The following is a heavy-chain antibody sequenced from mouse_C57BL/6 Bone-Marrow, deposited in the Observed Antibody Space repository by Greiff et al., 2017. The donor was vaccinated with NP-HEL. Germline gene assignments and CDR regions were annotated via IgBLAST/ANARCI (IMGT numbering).Heavy chain of an antibody. Sequence: QVQLQQSGAELVRPGASVTLSCKASGYTFTDYEMHWVKQTPVHGLEWIGAIDPETGGTAYNQKFKGKAILTADKSSSTAYMELRSLTSEDSAVYYCTREEDYSNFLWYFDVWGTGTTVTVSS. CDR3: TREEDYSNFLWYFDV. J-gene: IGHJ1*03. V-gene: IGHV1-15*01. D-gene: IGHD2-5*01. CDR2: IDPETGGT. CDR1: GYTFTDYE.